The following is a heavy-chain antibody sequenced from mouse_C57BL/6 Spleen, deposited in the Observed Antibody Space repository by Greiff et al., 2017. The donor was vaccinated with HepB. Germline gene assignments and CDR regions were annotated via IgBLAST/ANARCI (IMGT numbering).Heavy chain of an antibody. J-gene: IGHJ3*01. V-gene: IGHV1-19*01. CDR1: GYTFTDYY. CDR2: INPYNGGT. D-gene: IGHD1-1*01. CDR3: ARGYGSSAY. Sequence: VQLQQSGPVLVKPGASVKMSCKASGYTFTDYYMNWVKQSHGKSLEWIGVINPYNGGTSYNQKFKGKATLTVYKSSSTAYMELNSLTSEDSAVYYCARGYGSSAYWGQGTLVTVSA.